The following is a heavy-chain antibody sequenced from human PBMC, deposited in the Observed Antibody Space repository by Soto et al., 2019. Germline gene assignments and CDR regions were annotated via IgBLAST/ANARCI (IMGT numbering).Heavy chain of an antibody. CDR1: GFTFSSYS. CDR3: ARGTMVRGYNWFDP. V-gene: IGHV3-21*01. D-gene: IGHD3-10*01. CDR2: ISSSSSYI. J-gene: IGHJ5*02. Sequence: GGSLRLSCVASGFTFSSYSMDWVRQAPGKGLEWVSSISSSSSYIYYADSVKGRFTISRDNAKNSLYLQMNSLRAEDTAVYYCARGTMVRGYNWFDPWGQGTLVTVSS.